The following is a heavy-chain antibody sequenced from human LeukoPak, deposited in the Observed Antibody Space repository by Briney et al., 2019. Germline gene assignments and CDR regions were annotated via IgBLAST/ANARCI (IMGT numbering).Heavy chain of an antibody. CDR1: GFTFDDYA. CDR3: ARDLPGFAFDI. D-gene: IGHD6-25*01. Sequence: PGGSLRLSCAASGFTFDDYAMHWVRQAPGKGLEWVSGISWNSGSIGYADSVKGRFTISRDNAKNSLYLQMNSLRAEDTAVYYCARDLPGFAFDIWGQGTMVTVSS. CDR2: ISWNSGSI. V-gene: IGHV3-9*01. J-gene: IGHJ3*02.